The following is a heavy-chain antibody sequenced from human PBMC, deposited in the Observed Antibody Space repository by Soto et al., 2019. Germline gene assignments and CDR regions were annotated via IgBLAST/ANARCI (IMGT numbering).Heavy chain of an antibody. V-gene: IGHV1-2*02. D-gene: IGHD2-15*01. J-gene: IGHJ4*02. CDR2: INPNTGGT. CDR1: GYTFTGYY. CDR3: ARVNVVVVAATRGYYFDY. Sequence: ASVKVSCKASGYTFTGYYMHWVRQAPGQGLEWMGWINPNTGGTNYAQKFQGRVTMTRDTSISTAYRELSRLRSDDTAVYYGARVNVVVVAATRGYYFDYWGQGTLVTVSS.